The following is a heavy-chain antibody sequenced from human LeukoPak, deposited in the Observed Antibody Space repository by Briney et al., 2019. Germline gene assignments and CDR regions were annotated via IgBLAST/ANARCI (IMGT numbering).Heavy chain of an antibody. CDR3: ARGEFSGLDY. V-gene: IGHV3-30-3*01. J-gene: IGHJ4*02. Sequence: GGSLRLSCAASGFTFSTYAMHWVRQAPGKGLEWVAVILYDGSNEHYTHSVRGRFTISRDNPKNTLWLQMNSLTADDTAVYYCARGEFSGLDYWGQGTLVTVSS. D-gene: IGHD5-12*01. CDR1: GFTFSTYA. CDR2: ILYDGSNE.